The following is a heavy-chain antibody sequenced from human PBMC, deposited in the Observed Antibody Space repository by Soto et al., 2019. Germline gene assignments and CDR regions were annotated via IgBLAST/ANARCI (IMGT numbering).Heavy chain of an antibody. D-gene: IGHD2-15*01. V-gene: IGHV3-23*01. CDR2: IIANGGT. CDR3: AKDYTVAADPSSVILFDY. CDR1: GFTFNHYA. J-gene: IGHJ4*02. Sequence: GGSLRLSCAASGFTFNHYAMSWVRQAPGKGLERVSIIIANGGTFYADSVKGRFTISRDNSKNTVYLQMSSLRVEDTAIYYCAKDYTVAADPSSVILFDYWGQGALVTVSS.